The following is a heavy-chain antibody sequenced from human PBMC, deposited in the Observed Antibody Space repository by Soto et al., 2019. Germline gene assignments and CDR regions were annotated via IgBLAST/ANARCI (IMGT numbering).Heavy chain of an antibody. CDR1: WLNFRNFI. V-gene: IGHV3-74*01. Sequence: GGCLRHPCVAAWLNFRNFIIHWVRQAPGKGPVWVSRINSDGSTTHYADSVKGRFTISRDNARNTLYLQMNSLRDDDTAVYYCARDRDWAFDYWGQGVLVTVSS. CDR3: ARDRDWAFDY. J-gene: IGHJ4*02. D-gene: IGHD3-9*01. CDR2: INSDGSTT.